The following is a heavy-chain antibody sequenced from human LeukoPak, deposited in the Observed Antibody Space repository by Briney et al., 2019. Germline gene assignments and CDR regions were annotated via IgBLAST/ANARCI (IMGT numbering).Heavy chain of an antibody. V-gene: IGHV3-30*18. Sequence: GRSLRLSCAASGFTFSSYGMHWVRQAPGKGLEWVAVISYDGSNKYYADSVKGRFTISRDNSKNTLYLQMNSLRAEDTAVYYCAKAYCGGDCPGYFDYWGQGTLVTVSS. J-gene: IGHJ4*02. CDR2: ISYDGSNK. CDR1: GFTFSSYG. D-gene: IGHD2-21*02. CDR3: AKAYCGGDCPGYFDY.